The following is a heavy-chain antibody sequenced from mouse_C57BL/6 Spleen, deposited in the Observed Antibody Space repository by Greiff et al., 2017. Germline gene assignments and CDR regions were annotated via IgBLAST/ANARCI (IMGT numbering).Heavy chain of an antibody. CDR2: INPGSGGT. CDR1: GYAFTNYL. Sequence: QVHVKQSGAELVRPGTSVKVSCKASGYAFTNYLIEWVKQRPGQGLEWIGVINPGSGGTNYNEKFKGKATLTADKSSSTAYMQLSSLTSEDSAVYFCARGRSNWDWYFDVWGTGTTVTVSS. V-gene: IGHV1-54*01. CDR3: ARGRSNWDWYFDV. J-gene: IGHJ1*03. D-gene: IGHD4-1*01.